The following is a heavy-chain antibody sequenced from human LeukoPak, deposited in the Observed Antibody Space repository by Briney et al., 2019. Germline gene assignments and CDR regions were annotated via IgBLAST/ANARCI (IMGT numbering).Heavy chain of an antibody. CDR2: ISSSSSYI. D-gene: IGHD6-13*01. J-gene: IGHJ4*02. V-gene: IGHV3-21*01. CDR1: GFKFSGYT. CDR3: ARGIAAAGTLPFDY. Sequence: GGSLRLSCAASGFKFSGYTMNWVRQAPGKGLEWVSSISSSSSYIYYADSMKGRFTISRDNAKNSLYLQMNSLRAEDTAVYYCARGIAAAGTLPFDYWGQGTLVTVSS.